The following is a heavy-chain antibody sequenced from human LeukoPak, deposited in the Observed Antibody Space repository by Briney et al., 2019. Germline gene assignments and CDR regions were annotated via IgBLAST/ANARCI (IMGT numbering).Heavy chain of an antibody. Sequence: TAETLSLTCTVSGGSISSYYWSCVPQPPGKGLEWSGYIYYSGSTNYNPSLKGRVTISVGTSKNQFSLNISSPATAGPALYYCARSRGYFDYWGQGTLVTVSS. CDR2: IYYSGST. CDR3: ARSRGYFDY. J-gene: IGHJ4*02. CDR1: GGSISSYY. D-gene: IGHD6-13*01. V-gene: IGHV4-59*01.